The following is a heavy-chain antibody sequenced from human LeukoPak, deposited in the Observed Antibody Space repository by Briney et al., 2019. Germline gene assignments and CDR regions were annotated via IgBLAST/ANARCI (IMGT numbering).Heavy chain of an antibody. D-gene: IGHD3-10*01. CDR1: GFTFDDYA. Sequence: GGSLRLSCAASGFTFDDYAMHWVRQAPGKGLEWVSGISWNSGSIGYADSVKGRFTISRDNAKNSLYLQMNSLRAEDTALYYCAKDGDRNGMDVWGQGTTVTVSS. J-gene: IGHJ6*02. CDR2: ISWNSGSI. CDR3: AKDGDRNGMDV. V-gene: IGHV3-9*01.